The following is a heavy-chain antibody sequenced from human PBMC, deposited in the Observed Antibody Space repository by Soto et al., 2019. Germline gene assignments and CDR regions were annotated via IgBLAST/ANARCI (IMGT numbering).Heavy chain of an antibody. CDR3: AKEGSKMLKGGMDV. J-gene: IGHJ6*02. V-gene: IGHV3-30*18. CDR1: GLSFSSYG. CDR2: ISYDGSNK. D-gene: IGHD3-10*01. Sequence: PGGSMRLSCAASGLSFSSYGMHGVRKDTGKGLEWVAVISYDGSNKYYADSVKGRFTISRENSKNTLYLQMNSLRAEDTALYYCAKEGSKMLKGGMDVWGQAITVTVSS.